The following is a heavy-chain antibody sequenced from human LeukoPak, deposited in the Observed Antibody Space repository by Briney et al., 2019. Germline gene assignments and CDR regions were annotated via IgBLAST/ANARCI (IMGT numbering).Heavy chain of an antibody. Sequence: GGSLRLSCAASGFTFSSYAMSWVRQAPGKGLEWVSAISGSGGSTYYADSVKGRFTISRDNSKNTLYLQMNSLRAEDTAVYYCAKRPGGGYNSSYFDYWGQGTLVTVSS. CDR3: AKRPGGGYNSSYFDY. J-gene: IGHJ4*02. CDR1: GFTFSSYA. D-gene: IGHD5-24*01. V-gene: IGHV3-23*01. CDR2: ISGSGGST.